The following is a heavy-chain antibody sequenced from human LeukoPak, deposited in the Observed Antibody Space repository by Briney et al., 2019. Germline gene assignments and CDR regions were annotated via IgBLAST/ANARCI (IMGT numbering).Heavy chain of an antibody. J-gene: IGHJ5*02. D-gene: IGHD3-10*01. V-gene: IGHV3-30-3*01. CDR2: ISYDGSNK. CDR1: GFTFSSYA. CDR3: ARASYGSASP. Sequence: GGSLRLSCAASGFTFSSYAMHWVRQAPGKGLEWVGVISYDGSNKYYADSVKGRFTISRDNSKNPLYLQMNSLRAEDTAVYYCARASYGSASPWGQGTLVTVSP.